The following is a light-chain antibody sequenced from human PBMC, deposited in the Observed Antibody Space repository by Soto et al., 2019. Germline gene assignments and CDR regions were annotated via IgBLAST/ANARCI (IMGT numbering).Light chain of an antibody. V-gene: IGKV4-1*01. CDR3: QQYHSSPIT. CDR2: WAS. Sequence: DIVMTQSPDSLAVSLGARATINCKSSQSLLYRSNNKNNLAWYQQKPGQPPKLLIYWASTRESGVPDRFSGSGSGTDLTLTISSLLAEDVAVYYCQQYHSSPITFGPGTKVDIK. J-gene: IGKJ3*01. CDR1: QSLLYRSNNKNN.